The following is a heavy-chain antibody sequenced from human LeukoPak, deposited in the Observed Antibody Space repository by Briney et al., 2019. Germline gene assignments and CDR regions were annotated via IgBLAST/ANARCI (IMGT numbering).Heavy chain of an antibody. CDR1: GFSFSIYN. V-gene: IGHV3-21*01. CDR3: ARDQYYSDSSGYPYDI. CDR2: ISGSSSHV. D-gene: IGHD3-22*01. Sequence: GGSLRLSCEASGFSFSIYNMTWVRLAPGKGLEWVSSISGSSSHVWYADSVKGRFTSSRDNAKNSLYLQMSSLRVEDTAVYYCARDQYYSDSSGYPYDIWGQGTMVTVSS. J-gene: IGHJ3*02.